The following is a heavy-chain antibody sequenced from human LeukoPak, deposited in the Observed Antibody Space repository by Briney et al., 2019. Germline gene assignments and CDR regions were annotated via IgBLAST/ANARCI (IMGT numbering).Heavy chain of an antibody. CDR1: GFTFDDYT. Sequence: GGSLRLSCAASGFTFDDYTMHWVRQAPGKGLEWVSLISWDGGSTYYADSVKGRFTISRDNSKNFLYLQMNSLRTEDTALYYCAKGEGHIVVVPAVIGAFDIWGQGTMVTVSS. V-gene: IGHV3-43*01. J-gene: IGHJ3*02. CDR2: ISWDGGST. CDR3: AKGEGHIVVVPAVIGAFDI. D-gene: IGHD2-2*01.